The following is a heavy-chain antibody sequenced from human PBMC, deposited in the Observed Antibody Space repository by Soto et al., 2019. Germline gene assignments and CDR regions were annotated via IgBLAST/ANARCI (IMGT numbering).Heavy chain of an antibody. V-gene: IGHV1-18*01. CDR3: ARVYSYDYIWGSYRPLFDSSDY. CDR1: GYTFTSYG. Sequence: ASVNVSCKASGYTFTSYGISWVRQAPGQGLEWMGWISAYNGNTNYAQKLQGRVTMTTDTSTSTAYMELRSLRSDDTAVYYCARVYSYDYIWGSYRPLFDSSDYWGQGTLVTVSS. J-gene: IGHJ4*02. CDR2: ISAYNGNT. D-gene: IGHD3-16*02.